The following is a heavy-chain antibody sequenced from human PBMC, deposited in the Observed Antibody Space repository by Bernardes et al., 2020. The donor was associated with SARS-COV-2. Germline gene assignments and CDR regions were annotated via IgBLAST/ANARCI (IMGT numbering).Heavy chain of an antibody. CDR1: GYTFTYYY. D-gene: IGHD4-17*01. Sequence: ASVKVSCKASGYTFTYYYIHWVRQAPGQGLEWMGWIDPNNGDTNYAQRFQGLVTMTRDTSISTTYMELSRLRSDDTAVYYCARDALVTTPNYYFYYGVDVWGKGTPVTGFS. CDR3: ARDALVTTPNYYFYYGVDV. V-gene: IGHV1-2*04. CDR2: IDPNNGDT. J-gene: IGHJ6*04.